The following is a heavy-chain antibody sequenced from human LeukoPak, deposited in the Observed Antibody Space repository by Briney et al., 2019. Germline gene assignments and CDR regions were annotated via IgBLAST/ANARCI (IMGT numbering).Heavy chain of an antibody. CDR1: GFTFTSSS. V-gene: IGHV1-58*02. J-gene: IGHJ4*02. CDR3: PADPDTTTAFDY. CDR2: IVSGSSDT. D-gene: IGHD5-18*01. Sequence: SVKVSCEASGFTFTSSSIQWVRQARGQRLEWIGWIVSGSSDTYYAQKFQERVTITRDMSTSTASLELSSLRSEETAVYYCPADPDTTTAFDYWGQGSLVTVSS.